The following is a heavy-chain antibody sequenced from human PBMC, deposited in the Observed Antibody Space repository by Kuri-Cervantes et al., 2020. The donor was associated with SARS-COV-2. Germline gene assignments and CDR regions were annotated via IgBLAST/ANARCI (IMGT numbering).Heavy chain of an antibody. D-gene: IGHD6-19*01. Sequence: GGSLRLSCAASGFTFSSYAMSWVRQAPGKGLEWVSAISGSGGSTYYADSVKGRFTISRDNSKNTLYLQMNSLRAGDTAVYYCAKAWRGQWLASYYYYGMDVWGQGTTVTDSS. J-gene: IGHJ6*02. CDR1: GFTFSSYA. CDR2: ISGSGGST. V-gene: IGHV3-23*01. CDR3: AKAWRGQWLASYYYYGMDV.